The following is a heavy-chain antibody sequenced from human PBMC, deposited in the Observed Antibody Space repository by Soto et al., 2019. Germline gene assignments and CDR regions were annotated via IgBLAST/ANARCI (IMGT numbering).Heavy chain of an antibody. CDR2: MYYSGSN. V-gene: IGHV4-31*03. CDR1: GGSINSGGYY. CDR3: ARVYRQSGYSSSWVFDY. D-gene: IGHD6-13*01. Sequence: QVQLRESGPGLVKPSQTLSLTCTVSGGSINSGGYYWNWIRQHPGKGLEWIGYMYYSGSNYYNPFLRSRVIISAATSENHCSLKLSSVTAADTAVYFCARVYRQSGYSSSWVFDYWGQGTLVNVSS. J-gene: IGHJ4*02.